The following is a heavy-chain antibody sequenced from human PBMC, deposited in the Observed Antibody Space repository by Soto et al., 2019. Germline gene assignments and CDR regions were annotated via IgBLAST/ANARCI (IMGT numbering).Heavy chain of an antibody. V-gene: IGHV4-31*03. CDR2: IYYSGST. J-gene: IGHJ5*02. CDR3: AREYSSSWFDP. CDR1: GGSISSGGYY. D-gene: IGHD6-6*01. Sequence: QVQLQESGPGLVKPSQTLSLTCTVSGGSISSGGYYWSWIRQHPGKGLEWIGYIYYSGSTYYNPSLKSRVTISVAPSKNQFSLKLSSVPAAATAVYYWAREYSSSWFDPWGQGTLVTVSS.